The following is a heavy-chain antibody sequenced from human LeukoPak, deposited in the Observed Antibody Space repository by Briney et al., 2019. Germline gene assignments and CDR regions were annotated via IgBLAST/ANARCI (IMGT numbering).Heavy chain of an antibody. Sequence: LGGSLRLSCAASGFTFSSYAMHWVRQAPGKGLEWVAVISYDGSNKYYADSVKGRFTISRDNSKNTLYLQMNSLRAEDTAVYYCTRGYSYGYRYWGQGTLVTVSS. CDR3: TRGYSYGYRY. CDR2: ISYDGSNK. J-gene: IGHJ4*02. CDR1: GFTFSSYA. D-gene: IGHD5-18*01. V-gene: IGHV3-30-3*01.